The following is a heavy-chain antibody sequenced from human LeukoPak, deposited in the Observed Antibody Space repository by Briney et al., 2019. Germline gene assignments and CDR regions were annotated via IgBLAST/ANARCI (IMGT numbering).Heavy chain of an antibody. J-gene: IGHJ4*02. V-gene: IGHV4-39*07. D-gene: IGHD5-24*01. CDR3: ARGPRWLQDYFNY. CDR2: IYYSGST. Sequence: MPSETLSLTCTVSGGSISSSTFYWGWIRQPPGKGLEWIGSIYYSGSTYYNPSLKSRVSISVDTSKNQFSLKLTSVTAADTAVYYCARGPRWLQDYFNYWGQGTLVTVSS. CDR1: GGSISSSTFY.